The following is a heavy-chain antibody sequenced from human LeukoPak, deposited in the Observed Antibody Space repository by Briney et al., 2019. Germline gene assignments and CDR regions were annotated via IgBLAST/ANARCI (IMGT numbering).Heavy chain of an antibody. J-gene: IGHJ4*02. CDR3: ARDLAGFGGYSYGMVDY. Sequence: SQTLSLTCAISGDRVSINRAAWSWVRQSPSRGLEWLGRTYYRSEWHNDSAVSVESRIIISPDTSKNQFSLQLKSLTPDDTAVYYCARDLAGFGGYSYGMVDYWGQGTLVTVSS. V-gene: IGHV6-1*01. CDR2: TYYRSEWHN. D-gene: IGHD5-18*01. CDR1: GDRVSINRAA.